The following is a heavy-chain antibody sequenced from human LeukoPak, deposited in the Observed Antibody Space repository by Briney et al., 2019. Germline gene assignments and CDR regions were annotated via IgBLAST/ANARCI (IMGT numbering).Heavy chain of an antibody. J-gene: IGHJ4*02. Sequence: PGGSLRLSCAASGFTFSSYSMNWVRQAPGKGLEWVSYISSSSSTIYYADSVKGRFTISRDNAKNSLYLQMNSLRAEDTAVYYCARVDTAILNDYWGQGTLVTVSS. CDR3: ARVDTAILNDY. CDR2: ISSSSSTI. D-gene: IGHD5-18*01. V-gene: IGHV3-48*04. CDR1: GFTFSSYS.